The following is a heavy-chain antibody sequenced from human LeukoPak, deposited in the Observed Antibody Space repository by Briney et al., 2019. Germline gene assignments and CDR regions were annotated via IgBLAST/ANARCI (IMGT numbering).Heavy chain of an antibody. J-gene: IGHJ3*02. CDR1: GFTFSSYS. CDR3: AKDRSRVVVTANAFDI. D-gene: IGHD2-21*02. CDR2: ISSSSSYI. V-gene: IGHV3-21*01. Sequence: GGSLRLSCAASGFTFSSYSMNWVRQAPGKGLEWVSSISSSSSYIYYADSVKGRFTISRDNAKNSLYLQMNSLRAEDTAVYYCAKDRSRVVVTANAFDIWGQGTMVTVSS.